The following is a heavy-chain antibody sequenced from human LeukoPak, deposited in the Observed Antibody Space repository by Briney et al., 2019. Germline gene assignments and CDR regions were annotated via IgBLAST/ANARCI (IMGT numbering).Heavy chain of an antibody. V-gene: IGHV4-61*01. CDR3: ARGRYYSSGSDKLDP. D-gene: IGHD3-10*01. J-gene: IGHJ5*02. CDR2: IFYSGNT. Sequence: PSETLSLTCTVSSDSLNTASYYWNWIRQPPGKGLEWIGYIFYSGNTNYSPSLKSRVTISIDTSQNQFSLKLSSVTAADTAVYYCARGRYYSSGSDKLDPWGQGTLVTVSS. CDR1: SDSLNTASYY.